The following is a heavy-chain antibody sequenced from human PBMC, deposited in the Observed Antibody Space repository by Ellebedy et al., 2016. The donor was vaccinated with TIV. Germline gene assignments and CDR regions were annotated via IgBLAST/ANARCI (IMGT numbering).Heavy chain of an antibody. CDR3: ARDLHKVTVTTVNWFDP. J-gene: IGHJ5*02. CDR2: IYTSGST. D-gene: IGHD4-11*01. Sequence: SETLSLTXTVSGGSISSYYWSWIRQPAGKGLEWIGRIYTSGSTNYNPSLKSRVTMSVDTSKNQFSLKLSSVTAADTAVYYCARDLHKVTVTTVNWFDPWGQGTLVTVSS. V-gene: IGHV4-4*07. CDR1: GGSISSYY.